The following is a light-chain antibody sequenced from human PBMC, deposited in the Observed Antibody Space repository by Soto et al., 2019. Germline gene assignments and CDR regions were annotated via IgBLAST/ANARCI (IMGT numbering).Light chain of an antibody. CDR1: QSVSSY. CDR3: QQRSNWPGT. V-gene: IGKV3-11*01. J-gene: IGKJ4*01. CDR2: DAS. Sequence: EIVLTQSPATLSLSPGERATLSCRASQSVSSYLAWYQQKPGQAPRLLIYDASNRASGIPARFSGSGSGTDFTLTISSLEPEYFAVYYCQQRSNWPGTFGGGTKVEIK.